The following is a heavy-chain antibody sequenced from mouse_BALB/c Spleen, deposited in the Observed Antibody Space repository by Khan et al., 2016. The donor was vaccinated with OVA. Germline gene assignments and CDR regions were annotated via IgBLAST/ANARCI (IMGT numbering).Heavy chain of an antibody. CDR3: ARSTYRFAFVY. Sequence: EVQLLESGPSLVKPSQTLSLTCSVTGDSITRGYWNWIRKFPGNKLEYMGHIIYTGSTYYNPSLKSRISITRHTSENQYYLQLNSVTDEDTATYYCARSTYRFAFVYWGQGTLVTVSA. D-gene: IGHD2-14*01. CDR1: GDSITRGY. V-gene: IGHV3-8*02. J-gene: IGHJ3*01. CDR2: IIYTGST.